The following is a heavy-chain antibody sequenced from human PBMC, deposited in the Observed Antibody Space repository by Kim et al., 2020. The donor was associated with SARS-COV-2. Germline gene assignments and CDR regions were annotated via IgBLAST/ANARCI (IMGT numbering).Heavy chain of an antibody. CDR3: AKATRHYYDSSGYFFDY. Sequence: VKGRFTISRDNAKNSLYLQMNSLRAEDTALYYCAKATRHYYDSSGYFFDYWGQGTLVTVSS. J-gene: IGHJ4*02. V-gene: IGHV3-9*01. D-gene: IGHD3-22*01.